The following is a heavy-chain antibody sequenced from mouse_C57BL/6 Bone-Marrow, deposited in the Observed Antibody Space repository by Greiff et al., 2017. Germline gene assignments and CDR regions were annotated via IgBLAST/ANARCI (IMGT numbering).Heavy chain of an antibody. CDR1: GFTFSDYG. CDR2: ISRGSSTI. V-gene: IGHV5-17*01. J-gene: IGHJ1*03. CDR3: ARPLYFDV. Sequence: EVKLLESGGGLVKPGGSLKLSCAASGFTFSDYGMHWVRQAPEKGLEWVAYISRGSSTIYYADTVKGRFTISRDNAKNTLFLQMTSLRSEDTAMYYWARPLYFDVWGTGTTVTVSS. D-gene: IGHD6-1*01.